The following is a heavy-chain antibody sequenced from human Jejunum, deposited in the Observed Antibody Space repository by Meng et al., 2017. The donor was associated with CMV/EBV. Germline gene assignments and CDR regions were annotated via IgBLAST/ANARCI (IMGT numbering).Heavy chain of an antibody. CDR1: GYRFTTSG. J-gene: IGHJ4*02. CDR2: ISLFTGNT. D-gene: IGHD2/OR15-2a*01. CDR3: ARGAFD. V-gene: IGHV1-18*01. Sequence: SVKVSCKTSGYRFTTSGISWFRQAPGQGLEWMGYISLFTGNTNYAQKFKGRVTMTTETSKSTAYLEVRSLRVEDTALYYCARGAFDWGQGTLVTVSS.